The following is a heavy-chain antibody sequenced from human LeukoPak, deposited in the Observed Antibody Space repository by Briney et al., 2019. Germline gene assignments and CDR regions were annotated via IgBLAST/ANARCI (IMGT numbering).Heavy chain of an antibody. J-gene: IGHJ4*02. Sequence: GGSLRLSCAASGFTFSSYAMSWVRQAPGKGLEWVSAISVSGGSTYYADSVKGRFTISIANSKNTLYLQMNSRRTEDTAVYYVVKDTAMAKTPPGFDYWGQGTLVAVSS. CDR3: VKDTAMAKTPPGFDY. CDR1: GFTFSSYA. V-gene: IGHV3-23*01. CDR2: ISVSGGST. D-gene: IGHD5-18*01.